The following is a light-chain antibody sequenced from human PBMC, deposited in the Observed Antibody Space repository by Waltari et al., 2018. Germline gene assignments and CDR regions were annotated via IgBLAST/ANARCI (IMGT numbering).Light chain of an antibody. V-gene: IGKV3-20*01. CDR1: HSISNNF. CDR2: SIS. Sequence: EIVLTQSPGTLSSSPGESATHPCRASHSISNNFLAWYQQRPGQSPRLLMYSISNRAPGIPDRFWGRGAGTDFTLTISRLEPEDFAVYYCQQYGNSPITFGQGTRL. J-gene: IGKJ5*01. CDR3: QQYGNSPIT.